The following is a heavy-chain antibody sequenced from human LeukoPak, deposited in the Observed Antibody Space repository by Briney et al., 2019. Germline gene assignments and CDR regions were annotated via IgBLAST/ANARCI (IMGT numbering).Heavy chain of an antibody. CDR3: ARTIGSTSVWDAFDI. Sequence: SETLSLTCTVSGGSISSSSYYWGWIRQPPGKGLEWIGSIYYSGSTYYNPSLKSRVTISVDTSKNQFSLKLSSVTAADTAVYYCARTIGSTSVWDAFDIWGQGTMVTVSS. CDR2: IYYSGST. J-gene: IGHJ3*02. V-gene: IGHV4-39*01. D-gene: IGHD2-2*01. CDR1: GGSISSSSYY.